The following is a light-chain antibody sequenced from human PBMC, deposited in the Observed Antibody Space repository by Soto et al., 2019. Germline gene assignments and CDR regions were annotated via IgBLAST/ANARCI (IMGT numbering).Light chain of an antibody. CDR2: GAS. V-gene: IGKV3-15*01. Sequence: EIVMTQSPATLSVSPGERATISCMASKSVSSNLAWYQQKPGQAPSLLIYGASSRVTGIPPRFSGSGSGTEFNHTIGSLQSEDFAVFYCQQRTDWMFTFGPGTRVDIK. CDR1: KSVSSN. CDR3: QQRTDWMFT. J-gene: IGKJ3*01.